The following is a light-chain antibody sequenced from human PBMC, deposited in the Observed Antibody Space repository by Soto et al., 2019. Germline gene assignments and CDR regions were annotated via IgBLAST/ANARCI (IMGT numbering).Light chain of an antibody. Sequence: DIQMPQSPSSPSASVEDRVIITCRASQSISNHLNWYQQKPGKAPKRLIYAASSLQSGVPSRFSGSGSGKECTLTISRLQPEDFGTYYCLQRNSYPTFGQGTKV. CDR1: QSISNH. V-gene: IGKV1-17*01. CDR3: LQRNSYPT. CDR2: AAS. J-gene: IGKJ1*01.